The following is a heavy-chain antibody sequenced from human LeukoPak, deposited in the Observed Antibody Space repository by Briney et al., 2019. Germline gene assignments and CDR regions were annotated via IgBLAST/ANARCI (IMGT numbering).Heavy chain of an antibody. CDR3: ARDRYGGNYYYYYYMDV. Sequence: SETLSLTCTVSGGSFSSYYWSWIRQPPGKGLEWIGYIYYSGSTTYNPSLKSRVTISVDTSKNQFALKLSSVTAADTAVYYCARDRYGGNYYYYYYMDVWGKGTTVTVSS. CDR1: GGSFSSYY. J-gene: IGHJ6*03. CDR2: IYYSGST. D-gene: IGHD4-23*01. V-gene: IGHV4-59*01.